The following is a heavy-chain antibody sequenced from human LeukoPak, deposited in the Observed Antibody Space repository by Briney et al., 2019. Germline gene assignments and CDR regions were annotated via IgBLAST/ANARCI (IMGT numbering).Heavy chain of an antibody. V-gene: IGHV3-48*04. CDR1: GFTFSAYW. Sequence: GGSLRLPCAASGFTFSAYWMTWVRQAPGKGLEWVSYISSSGSTIYYGDSVKGRFTISRDNAKNSLYLQMNSLRVEDTAVYYCARGYLGGWELLGYFDYWGQGTLVTVSS. D-gene: IGHD1-26*01. CDR2: ISSSGSTI. J-gene: IGHJ4*02. CDR3: ARGYLGGWELLGYFDY.